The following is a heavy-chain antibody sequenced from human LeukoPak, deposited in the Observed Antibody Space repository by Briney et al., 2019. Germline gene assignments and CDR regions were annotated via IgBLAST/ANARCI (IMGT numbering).Heavy chain of an antibody. V-gene: IGHV3-30*02. Sequence: GGSLRLSCAASGFTFSNAWMSWVRQAPGKGLEWVAFIRYDGSNKYYADSVKGRFTISRDNSKNTLYLQMNSLRAEDTAVYYCAKRTGVDYWGQGTLVTVSS. CDR1: GFTFSNAW. J-gene: IGHJ4*02. D-gene: IGHD1-14*01. CDR2: IRYDGSNK. CDR3: AKRTGVDY.